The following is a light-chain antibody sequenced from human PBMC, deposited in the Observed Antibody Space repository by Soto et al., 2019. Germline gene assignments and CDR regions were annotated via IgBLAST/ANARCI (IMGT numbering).Light chain of an antibody. CDR1: SSDVGAYDF. J-gene: IGLJ2*01. CDR2: EVT. Sequence: QSALTQPASVSGSPGQSITISCTGTSSDVGAYDFVSWYQQHPGKAPKLMIYEVTNQHSGVSDRFSGSNSGNTASLTISGLQAEDEADYYCSSYTGSKIVVFGGGTKVTVL. CDR3: SSYTGSKIVV. V-gene: IGLV2-14*01.